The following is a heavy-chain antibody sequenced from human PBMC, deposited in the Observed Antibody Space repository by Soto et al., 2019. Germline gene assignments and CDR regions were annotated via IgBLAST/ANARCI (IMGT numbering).Heavy chain of an antibody. CDR3: ARKGSSWTGYFDY. Sequence: QVQLVQSGAEVKKPGSSVKVSCKASGGTFSSYAISWVRQAPGQGLEWMGGIIPIFGTANYAQKFQGRVTISTNESTSTAYMERSSLRAEDTVVYYCARKGSSWTGYFDYWGQGTLVTVSS. CDR1: GGTFSSYA. J-gene: IGHJ4*02. V-gene: IGHV1-69*01. CDR2: IIPIFGTA. D-gene: IGHD6-13*01.